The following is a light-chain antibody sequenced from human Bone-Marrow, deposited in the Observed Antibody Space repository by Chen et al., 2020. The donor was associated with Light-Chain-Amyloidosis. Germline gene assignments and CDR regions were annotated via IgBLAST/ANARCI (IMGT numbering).Light chain of an antibody. CDR3: QQSYSLPLT. CDR2: LAS. V-gene: IGKV1-39*01. CDR1: HHIENY. Sequence: DIRMTQSPSSLSASVGDKITISCRTSHHIENYLNWYQQKPGTAPKLLIFLASRLQSGVPSRFSGRGSVTSFTLTIDNLQPEDFATYYCQQSYSLPLTFGGGTKV. J-gene: IGKJ4*02.